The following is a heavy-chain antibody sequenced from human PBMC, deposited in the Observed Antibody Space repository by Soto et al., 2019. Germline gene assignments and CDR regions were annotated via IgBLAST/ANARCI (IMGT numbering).Heavy chain of an antibody. V-gene: IGHV2-70*11. CDR1: GFSLSTSGMC. Sequence: SGPTLVNPTQSLTLTCTFSGFSLSTSGMCVSWIRQPPGKALEWLARIDWDDDKYYSTSLKTRLTISKDTSKNQVVLTMTNMDPVDTATYYCARTRAGSSMNWFDPWGQGTLVTVSS. J-gene: IGHJ5*02. CDR3: ARTRAGSSMNWFDP. CDR2: IDWDDDK. D-gene: IGHD6-19*01.